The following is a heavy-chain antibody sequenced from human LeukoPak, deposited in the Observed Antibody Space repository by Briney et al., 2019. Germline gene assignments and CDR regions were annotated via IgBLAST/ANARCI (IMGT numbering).Heavy chain of an antibody. Sequence: GGSLRLSCAASGFAFSSFGIHWVRQAPGKGLDWVAFISYDGSNNYYADSVKGRFTISRDSSKNTLYLQMNSLRAEDTAVYYCAKHSSSSNYYYGMDVWGPGTTVTVSS. CDR1: GFAFSSFG. J-gene: IGHJ6*02. CDR3: AKHSSSSNYYYGMDV. D-gene: IGHD6-6*01. V-gene: IGHV3-30*18. CDR2: ISYDGSNN.